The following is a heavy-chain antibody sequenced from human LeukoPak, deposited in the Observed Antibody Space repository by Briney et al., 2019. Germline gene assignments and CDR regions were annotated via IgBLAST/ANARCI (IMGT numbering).Heavy chain of an antibody. Sequence: GGSLRLSCAASGFTFSSYSMNWVRQAPGKGLEWVSSMGGFGHFVHYADSVKGRFTISRDNARSSLYLQMTSLRAEDTALYFCARDDYSDSPTYYNGMDVWGQGTAVTVSS. CDR3: ARDDYSDSPTYYNGMDV. V-gene: IGHV3-21*01. J-gene: IGHJ6*02. CDR2: MGGFGHFV. CDR1: GFTFSSYS. D-gene: IGHD4/OR15-4a*01.